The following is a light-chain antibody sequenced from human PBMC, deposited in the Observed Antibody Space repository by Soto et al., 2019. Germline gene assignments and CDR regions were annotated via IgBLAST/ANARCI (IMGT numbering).Light chain of an antibody. CDR2: SAS. V-gene: IGKV3D-15*01. Sequence: EIVMTDSAASHSVSLGERATLSCRASRNIGSKLAWYMQKPGQAPRLLISSASTRAAGIPARFSASGSGTDFTLTISDVQPEDFALYYCHQCQSLPRTFGQGTKVDIK. CDR3: HQCQSLPRT. CDR1: RNIGSK. J-gene: IGKJ1*01.